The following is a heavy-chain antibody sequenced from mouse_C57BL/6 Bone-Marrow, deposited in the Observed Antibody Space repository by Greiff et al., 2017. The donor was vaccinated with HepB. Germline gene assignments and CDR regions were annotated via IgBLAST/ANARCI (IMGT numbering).Heavy chain of an antibody. J-gene: IGHJ4*01. CDR2: INPNNGGT. D-gene: IGHD2-4*01. V-gene: IGHV1-26*01. CDR1: GYTFTDYY. CDR3: ARRDDDAAMDY. Sequence: EVQVVESGPELVKPGASVKISCKASGYTFTDYYMNWVKQSHGKSLEWIGDINPNNGGTSYNQKFKGKATLTVDKSSSTAYMELRSLTSEYSAVYYCARRDDDAAMDYWGQGTSVTVSS.